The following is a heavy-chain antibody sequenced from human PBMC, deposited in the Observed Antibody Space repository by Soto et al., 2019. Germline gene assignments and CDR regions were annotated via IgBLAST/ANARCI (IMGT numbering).Heavy chain of an antibody. V-gene: IGHV3-23*01. CDR1: GFTFSSYA. CDR3: AKRLDRRWYYFDY. J-gene: IGHJ4*02. D-gene: IGHD1-1*01. Sequence: EVQLLESGGGLVQPGGSLRLSCAASGFTFSSYAMSWVRQAPGKGLEWVSASSGSGGSTYYADSVKGRFTISRDSSKNALYLQMNSLRAEDTAVYYCAKRLDRRWYYFDYCGQGTLVTVSS. CDR2: SSGSGGST.